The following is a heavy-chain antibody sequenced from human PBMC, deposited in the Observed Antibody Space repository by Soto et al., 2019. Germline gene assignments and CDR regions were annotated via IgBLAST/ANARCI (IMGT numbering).Heavy chain of an antibody. J-gene: IGHJ6*02. D-gene: IGHD3-10*01. CDR3: ARDNYGSGSNVMAV. Sequence: ASVKVSCKASGYTFTGYYMHWVRQAPGQGLEWMGWINPNSGGTNYAQKFQGWVTMTRDTSISTAYMELSRLRSDDTAVYYCARDNYGSGSNVMAVWGQGSTVPVSS. CDR1: GYTFTGYY. V-gene: IGHV1-2*04. CDR2: INPNSGGT.